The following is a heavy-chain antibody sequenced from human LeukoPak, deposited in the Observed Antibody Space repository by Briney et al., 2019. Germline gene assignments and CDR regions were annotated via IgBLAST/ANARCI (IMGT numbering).Heavy chain of an antibody. CDR1: GYSFTSYG. J-gene: IGHJ3*02. CDR2: ISAYNGNT. V-gene: IGHV1-18*01. D-gene: IGHD2-15*01. CDR3: ARDRGLPDAFDI. Sequence: GASVKVSCKASGYSFTSYGFNWVRQAPGQGLEWMGWISAYNGNTNYAQKLQGRVTMTTDTSTSTAYMELRSLRSDDTAVYYCARDRGLPDAFDIWGQGTMVTVSS.